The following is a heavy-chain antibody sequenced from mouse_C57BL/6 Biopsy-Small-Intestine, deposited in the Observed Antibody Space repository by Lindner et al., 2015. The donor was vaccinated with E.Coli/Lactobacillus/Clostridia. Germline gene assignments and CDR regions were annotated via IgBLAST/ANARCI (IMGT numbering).Heavy chain of an antibody. D-gene: IGHD3-3*01. CDR3: ATGAGKFPY. J-gene: IGHJ3*01. V-gene: IGHV1-14*01. CDR2: MNPYNDGA. CDR1: GYTFTNYV. Sequence: VQLQESGPELVKPGASVKMSCKASGYTFTNYVMYWVKQKPGQGLEWIGYMNPYNDGAKYNEKFKGKATLTSDKSSSTAYMELSSLTSEDSALYICATGAGKFPYWGQGTLVTVSA.